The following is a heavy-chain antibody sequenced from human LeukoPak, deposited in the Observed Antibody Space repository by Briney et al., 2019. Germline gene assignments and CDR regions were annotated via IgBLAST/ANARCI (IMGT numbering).Heavy chain of an antibody. CDR1: GFTLSTSA. V-gene: IGHV3-30*02. D-gene: IGHD4-17*01. CDR3: AIGADHCFPN. CDR2: MQNDGTTI. Sequence: GGSLRLSCEASGFTLSTSAMDWVRQAPGKGLEWLAFMQNDGTTINYADSVNGRFTISRDISKNTLYLQMNSLRPEDTALYFCAIGADHCFPNWGQGTLVTVSS. J-gene: IGHJ4*02.